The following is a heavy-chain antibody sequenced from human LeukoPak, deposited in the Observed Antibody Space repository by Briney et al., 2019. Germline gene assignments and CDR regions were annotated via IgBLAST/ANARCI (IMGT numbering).Heavy chain of an antibody. CDR1: GGSISSYY. V-gene: IGHV4-59*01. Sequence: SETLSPTCTVSGGSISSYYWSWIRQPPGKGLEWIGYIYYSGSTNYNPSLKSRVTISVDTSKNQFSLKLSSVTAADTAVYYCARRTGGGVYFDYWGQGTLVTVSS. CDR3: ARRTGGGVYFDY. CDR2: IYYSGST. D-gene: IGHD7-27*01. J-gene: IGHJ4*02.